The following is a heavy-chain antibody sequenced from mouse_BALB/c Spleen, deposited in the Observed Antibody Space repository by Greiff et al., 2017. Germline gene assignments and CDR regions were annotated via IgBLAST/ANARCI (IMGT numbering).Heavy chain of an antibody. CDR1: GYTFTSYW. J-gene: IGHJ2*01. D-gene: IGHD2-1*01. CDR3: ERLLNFDY. Sequence: QVQLKQPGAELVKPGASVKLSCKASGYTFTSYWMHWVKQRPGQGLEWIGEINPSNGRTNYNEKFKSKATLTEDKSSSTAYMQLSSLTSEDSAVYYCERLLNFDYWGQGTTLTVSS. V-gene: IGHV1S81*02. CDR2: INPSNGRT.